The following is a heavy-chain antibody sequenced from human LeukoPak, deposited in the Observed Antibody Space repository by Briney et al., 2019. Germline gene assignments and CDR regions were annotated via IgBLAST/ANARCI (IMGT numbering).Heavy chain of an antibody. CDR1: GYTFAAYG. D-gene: IGHD6-13*01. CDR3: ARDGQYSSSWYMSYYGMDV. CDR2: ISGNNDNA. Sequence: ASVKVSCKTSGYTFAAYGISWVRQAPGQGLEWMGWISGNNDNANYAQKVQGRVTMTADTSTSTAYMDLRSLRPDDTAVYYCARDGQYSSSWYMSYYGMDVWGQGTTVTVSS. J-gene: IGHJ6*02. V-gene: IGHV1-18*01.